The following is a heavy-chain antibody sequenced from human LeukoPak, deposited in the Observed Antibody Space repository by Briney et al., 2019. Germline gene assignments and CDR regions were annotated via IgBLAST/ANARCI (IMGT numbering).Heavy chain of an antibody. Sequence: PSETLSLTCTVFGGSISSYYWSWIRQPPGKGMEWIGFIYFSGSTNYNPSLKSRVTISVGTSKNQFSLKLSSVTAADTAVYYCARGLLDGYTHPAAFDIWGQGTMVTVSS. CDR2: IYFSGST. J-gene: IGHJ3*02. D-gene: IGHD5-24*01. V-gene: IGHV4-59*01. CDR1: GGSISSYY. CDR3: ARGLLDGYTHPAAFDI.